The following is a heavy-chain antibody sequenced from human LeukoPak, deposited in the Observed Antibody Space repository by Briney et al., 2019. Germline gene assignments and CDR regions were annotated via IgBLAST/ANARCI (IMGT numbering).Heavy chain of an antibody. V-gene: IGHV4-34*01. CDR1: GGSFSGYY. J-gene: IGHJ5*02. CDR2: INHSGST. Sequence: PSETLSLTCAVYGGSFSGYYWSWIRQPPGKGLEWIGEINHSGSTNYNPSLKSRVTISVDTSKNQFSLKVSSVTAADTAVYYCAREAPGAGHLDPWGQGILVTVSS. CDR3: AREAPGAGHLDP. D-gene: IGHD6-13*01.